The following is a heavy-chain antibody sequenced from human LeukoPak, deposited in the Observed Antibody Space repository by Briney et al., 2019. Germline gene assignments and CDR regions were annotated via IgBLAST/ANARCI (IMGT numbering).Heavy chain of an antibody. CDR1: GGSISSGGYY. Sequence: SQTLSLTCTVSGGSISSGGYYWSWIRQHPGKGLEWIGYIYYSGSTYYNPSLKSRVTMSVDTSKNQFSLKLSSVTAADTAVYYCATFGSGWIKGDAFDIWGQGTMVTVSS. D-gene: IGHD6-19*01. J-gene: IGHJ3*02. CDR2: IYYSGST. CDR3: ATFGSGWIKGDAFDI. V-gene: IGHV4-31*03.